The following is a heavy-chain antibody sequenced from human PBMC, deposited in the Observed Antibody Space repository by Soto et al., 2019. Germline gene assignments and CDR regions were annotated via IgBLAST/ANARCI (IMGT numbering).Heavy chain of an antibody. J-gene: IGHJ4*02. CDR1: GGSISRYY. CDR2: ISDSGST. Sequence: QVQLQESVPGLVKPSETLSLTCTVSGGSISRYYWSWIRQPPGKGLEWIGYISDSGSTNYNPSLKSRVTVSVDTSKNQFSLKLSSVTPADTAVYYCARGARKTHFDYWGQGTLVTVSS. CDR3: ARGARKTHFDY. V-gene: IGHV4-59*01.